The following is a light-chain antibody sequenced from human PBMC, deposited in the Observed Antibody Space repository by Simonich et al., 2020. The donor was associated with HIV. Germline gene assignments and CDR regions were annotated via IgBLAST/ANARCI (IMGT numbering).Light chain of an antibody. CDR1: SSDVGDYNY. CDR2: EVS. V-gene: IGLV2-8*01. Sequence: QSALTQPASVSGSPGQSITLSCTGTSSDVGDYNYVSWYQQHPGKAPKLMIYEVSKRPSGVPYRFSGSKSGNTASLTVSGLQAEDEADYYCSSYAGSNNWVFGGGTKLTVL. CDR3: SSYAGSNNWV. J-gene: IGLJ3*02.